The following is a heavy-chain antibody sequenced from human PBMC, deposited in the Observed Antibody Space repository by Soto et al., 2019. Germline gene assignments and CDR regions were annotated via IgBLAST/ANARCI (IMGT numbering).Heavy chain of an antibody. CDR3: ARAVPEYSSSPGDY. Sequence: QVQLVQSGAEVKNPGASVKVSCKASGYTFTSYYMHWVRQAPVEGLEWMGIINPSGVSTSYAQKFQGRVTMTRDTSTSTVYMALSSLRSEDTAVYYCARAVPEYSSSPGDYCGQGTLVTVSS. CDR2: INPSGVST. CDR1: GYTFTSYY. D-gene: IGHD6-6*01. J-gene: IGHJ4*02. V-gene: IGHV1-46*01.